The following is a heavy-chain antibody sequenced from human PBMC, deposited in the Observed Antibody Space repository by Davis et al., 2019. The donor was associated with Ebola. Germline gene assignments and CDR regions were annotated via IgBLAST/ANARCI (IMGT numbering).Heavy chain of an antibody. CDR1: GFTFSSYG. CDR2: ISYDGSNK. D-gene: IGHD3-22*01. V-gene: IGHV3-30*03. CDR3: ARDHYDSSGYYYVNAFDI. J-gene: IGHJ3*02. Sequence: PGGSLRLSCAASGFTFSSYGMHWVRQAPGKGLEWVAVISYDGSNKYYADSVKGRFTISRDNAKNSLYLQMNSLRAEDTAVYYCARDHYDSSGYYYVNAFDIWGQGTMVTVSS.